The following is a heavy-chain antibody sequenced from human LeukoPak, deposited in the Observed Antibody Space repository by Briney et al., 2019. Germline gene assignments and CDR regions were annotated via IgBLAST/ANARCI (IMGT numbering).Heavy chain of an antibody. CDR1: GFTFSSYD. CDR2: IGTAGDT. V-gene: IGHV3-13*01. D-gene: IGHD6-19*01. J-gene: IGHJ4*02. CDR3: ARADSGWYAFDY. Sequence: GGSLRLSCAASGFTFSSYDMHWVRQATGKGLEWVSAIGTAGDTYYPGSVKGRFTISRENAKNSLYLQMNSLRAGDTAVYYCARADSGWYAFDYWGQGTLVTVPS.